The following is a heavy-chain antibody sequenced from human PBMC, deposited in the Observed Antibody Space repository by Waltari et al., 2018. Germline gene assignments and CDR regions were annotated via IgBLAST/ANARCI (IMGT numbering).Heavy chain of an antibody. V-gene: IGHV4-59*11. J-gene: IGHJ4*02. D-gene: IGHD3-22*01. CDR3: ASSYDSSGYSDY. CDR2: IYYSGST. Sequence: QVQLQESGPGLVKPSETLSLTCTVSGGSISSHYWNWIRQPPGKGLEWIGYIYYSGSTNYNPSLKSRVTISVDTSKNQFSLKLSSVTAADTAVYYCASSYDSSGYSDYWGQGTLVTVSS. CDR1: GGSISSHY.